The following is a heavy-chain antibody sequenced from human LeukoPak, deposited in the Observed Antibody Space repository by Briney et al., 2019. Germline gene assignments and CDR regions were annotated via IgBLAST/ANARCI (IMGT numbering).Heavy chain of an antibody. Sequence: SETLSLTCAVYGGSFSGYYWSWIRHPPRKGLEWIGEINHRGSTNYNPSLKRRVTISVDTSKNQFSLKLSSVTAADTAVYYCARGSRYDYVWGSYREHNFDYWGQGTLVTVSS. CDR1: GGSFSGYY. CDR3: ARGSRYDYVWGSYREHNFDY. J-gene: IGHJ4*02. D-gene: IGHD3-16*02. CDR2: INHRGST. V-gene: IGHV4-34*01.